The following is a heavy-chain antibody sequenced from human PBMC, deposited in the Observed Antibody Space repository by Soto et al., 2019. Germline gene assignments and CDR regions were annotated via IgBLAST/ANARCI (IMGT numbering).Heavy chain of an antibody. V-gene: IGHV3-33*01. CDR1: GFIFSNYA. D-gene: IGHD3-10*01. J-gene: IGHJ4*02. CDR3: ARSMDRGVMNFDY. Sequence: HPGGSLRLSCAASGFIFSNYAMHGVRQSPDKGLEWVAVIWYDGSIKYYTDSVKGRFTISRDNSKNTLFLQMDSLRAEDTAVYYCARSMDRGVMNFDYWGQGTLVTVSS. CDR2: IWYDGSIK.